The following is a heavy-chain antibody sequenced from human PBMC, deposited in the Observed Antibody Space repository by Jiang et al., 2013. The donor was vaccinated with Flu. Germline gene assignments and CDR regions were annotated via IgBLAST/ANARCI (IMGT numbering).Heavy chain of an antibody. J-gene: IGHJ4*02. CDR1: GYSFTSYW. D-gene: IGHD3-10*01. V-gene: IGHV5-51*01. CDR2: IYPGDSET. CDR3: ARATRELDY. Sequence: GAEVKKPGESLRISCKGSGYSFTSYWIGWVRQMPGRGPEWMGIIYPGDSETRYSPSFQGQVTISVDKPITTTYLQWSSLKASDTAIYYCARATRELDYWGQGTLVTVSS.